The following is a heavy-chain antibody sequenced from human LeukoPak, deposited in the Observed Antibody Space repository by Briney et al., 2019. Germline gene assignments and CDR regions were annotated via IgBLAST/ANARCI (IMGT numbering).Heavy chain of an antibody. CDR1: GYTFTPYE. V-gene: IGHV1-8*01. D-gene: IGHD3-22*01. CDR3: ARGFSDYDGTDYVILKY. J-gene: IGHJ4*02. CDR2: INPNSGDT. Sequence: ASVKVSCKASGYTFTPYEIDWVRQAPGQGLEWMGWINPNSGDTGYAQKFQGRVTMTRDTSITTAYMELSSLMSEDTAVYYCARGFSDYDGTDYVILKYWGQGTLVTVSS.